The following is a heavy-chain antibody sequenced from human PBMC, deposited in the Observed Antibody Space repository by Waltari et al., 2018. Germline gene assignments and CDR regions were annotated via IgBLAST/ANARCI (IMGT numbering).Heavy chain of an antibody. CDR2: IKNGGVDT. D-gene: IGHD6-13*01. CDR3: AKEIAALGSPLFDY. CDR1: GFTFNKYA. V-gene: IGHV3-23*01. Sequence: EVQLLESGGGVAQPGGSLRLSCAASGFTFNKYAMSWVRQTPEKGLGWVSCIKNGGVDTCYADSVKGRFTISRDNSKNTLYLQMSSLRAEDTAVYYCAKEIAALGSPLFDYWGQGTLVSVSS. J-gene: IGHJ4*02.